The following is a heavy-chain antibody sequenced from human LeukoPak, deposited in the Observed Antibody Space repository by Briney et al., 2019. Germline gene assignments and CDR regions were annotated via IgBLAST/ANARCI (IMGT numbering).Heavy chain of an antibody. V-gene: IGHV3-30-3*01. J-gene: IGHJ3*02. D-gene: IGHD6-13*01. CDR1: GFTFSSYA. CDR3: AFSSWSDAFDI. CDR2: ISYDGSNK. Sequence: GRSLRLYCAASGFTFSSYAMHWVPQAPGKGLEWVAFISYDGSNKYYADSVKGRFTISRDNSKNTMYLQMNSLRAEGTAVYYCAFSSWSDAFDIWGQGTMVTVSS.